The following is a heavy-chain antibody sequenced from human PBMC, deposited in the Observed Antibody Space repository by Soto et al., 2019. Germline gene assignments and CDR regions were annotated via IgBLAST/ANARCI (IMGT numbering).Heavy chain of an antibody. D-gene: IGHD3-10*01. V-gene: IGHV5-51*01. Sequence: PVESLKLSCKVSGYSFTIYWIGWVRHMPGKGLEWMGIIYPGYSDTRYSPSFQGQVTISADKSISTAYLQWSSLKASDTAMYYCARPRDVGPRDAFDIWGQGTMVTVSS. CDR1: GYSFTIYW. CDR3: ARPRDVGPRDAFDI. CDR2: IYPGYSDT. J-gene: IGHJ3*02.